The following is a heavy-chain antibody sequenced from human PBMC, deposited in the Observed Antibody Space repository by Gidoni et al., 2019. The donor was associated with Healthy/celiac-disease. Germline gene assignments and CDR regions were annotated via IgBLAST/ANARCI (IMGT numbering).Heavy chain of an antibody. CDR2: ISSSSSYI. V-gene: IGHV3-21*01. CDR3: ARDGSSASADAFDI. CDR1: GFTFSSYS. D-gene: IGHD6-13*01. Sequence: EVQLVESVGGLVKPGGSLRLSCAASGFTFSSYSMNWVRQAPGKGLEWVSSISSSSSYIYYADSVKGRFTISRDNAKNSLYLQMNSLRAEDTAVYYCARDGSSASADAFDIWGQGTMVTVSS. J-gene: IGHJ3*02.